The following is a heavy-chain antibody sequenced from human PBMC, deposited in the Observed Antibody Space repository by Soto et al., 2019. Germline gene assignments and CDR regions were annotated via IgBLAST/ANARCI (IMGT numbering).Heavy chain of an antibody. CDR3: ARQPAAPLDYSYGMDV. CDR1: GYTFTSYG. Sequence: QVQLVQSGAEVKKPGASVKVSCKASGYTFTSYGISWVRQAPGQGLEWMGWISAYNGNTNYAQKLQGRVTMTIDTSTSTAYMELRSLRSDDTAVYYCARQPAAPLDYSYGMDVWGQGTTVTASS. J-gene: IGHJ6*02. CDR2: ISAYNGNT. D-gene: IGHD6-6*01. V-gene: IGHV1-18*01.